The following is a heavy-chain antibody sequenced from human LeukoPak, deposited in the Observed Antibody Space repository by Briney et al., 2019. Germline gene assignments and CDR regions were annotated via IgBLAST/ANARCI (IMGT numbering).Heavy chain of an antibody. V-gene: IGHV1-46*01. CDR1: GYTFTSYY. CDR2: INPSGGST. D-gene: IGHD1-7*01. CDR3: ARTGYNWNYRPLFNWFDP. J-gene: IGHJ5*02. Sequence: ASVKVSCKASGYTFTSYYMHWVRQAPGQGLEWMGIINPSGGSTSYAQKFQGRVTMTRDTSTSTVYMELSSLRSEDTAVYYCARTGYNWNYRPLFNWFDPWGQGTLVTVSS.